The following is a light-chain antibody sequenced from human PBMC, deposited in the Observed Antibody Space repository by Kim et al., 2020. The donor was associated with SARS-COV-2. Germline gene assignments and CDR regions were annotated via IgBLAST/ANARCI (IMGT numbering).Light chain of an antibody. CDR1: QSVNDN. Sequence: ETVMTQSPATLSVSPGERVTLSCRTSQSVNDNLARYRQRPGQAPWLLIYAASTRATGVPARFSGSGSGTEFTLTISSLQSEDFAVYFCQQYGDWPPWTFGPGTKVDIK. V-gene: IGKV3-15*01. CDR2: AAS. J-gene: IGKJ1*01. CDR3: QQYGDWPPWT.